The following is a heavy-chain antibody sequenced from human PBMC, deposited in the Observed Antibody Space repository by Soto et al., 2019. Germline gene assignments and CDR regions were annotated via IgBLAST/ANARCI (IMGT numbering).Heavy chain of an antibody. D-gene: IGHD3-3*01. CDR2: IIPVFGTA. J-gene: IGHJ6*02. Sequence: QVQLVQSGAEVKKPGSSVKVSCKASGGTFSSYAISWVRQAPGQGLEWMGGIIPVFGTANYAQKFQGRVAVTADESTSPAYMELSRLRSEDTAVYFCASSRITVFGVPPMSTYNSYAVDVWGQGTTVTVSS. V-gene: IGHV1-69*01. CDR3: ASSRITVFGVPPMSTYNSYAVDV. CDR1: GGTFSSYA.